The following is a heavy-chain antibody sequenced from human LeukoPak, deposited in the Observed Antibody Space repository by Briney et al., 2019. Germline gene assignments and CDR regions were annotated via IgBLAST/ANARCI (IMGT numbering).Heavy chain of an antibody. CDR3: ARSAGSSWYLYAFDI. V-gene: IGHV4-59*08. CDR1: GGSTSSYY. Sequence: KSSETLSLTSTVSGGSTSSYYWSWIRQPPGKGLERIGYIYYSGSTSYNPSLKSRVTISVDMSKNQFSLKLSSVTAADTAVYYCARSAGSSWYLYAFDIWGQGTMVTVSS. CDR2: IYYSGST. J-gene: IGHJ3*02. D-gene: IGHD6-13*01.